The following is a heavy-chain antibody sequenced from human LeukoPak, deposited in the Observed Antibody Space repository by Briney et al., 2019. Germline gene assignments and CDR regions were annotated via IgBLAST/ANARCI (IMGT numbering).Heavy chain of an antibody. J-gene: IGHJ6*03. Sequence: GGSLRLSCTASGFSLSSYTMHWVRQAPGKGLEYVSAIISHGGNTHYTNSVKGRLTISRDNSKNTLYLQMGSLRPDDMAVYYCARVKMGATVSDYYYYYMDVWGKGTTVTVSS. V-gene: IGHV3-64*01. D-gene: IGHD1-26*01. CDR2: IISHGGNT. CDR1: GFSLSSYT. CDR3: ARVKMGATVSDYYYYYMDV.